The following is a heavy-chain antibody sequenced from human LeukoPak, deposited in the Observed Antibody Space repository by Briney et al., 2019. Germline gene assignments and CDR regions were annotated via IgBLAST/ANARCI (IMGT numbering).Heavy chain of an antibody. D-gene: IGHD2-2*01. V-gene: IGHV3-30*02. J-gene: IGHJ6*02. CDR1: GFTFSSYA. Sequence: PGGSLRLSCAASGFTFSSYAMQWVRQAPGKGLEWVAFILYGGSNKYYADSVKGRFTISRDNSKNTLYLQMNSLTAEDTAVYYCAKGRDTYQCGMDVWGQGTTVTVSS. CDR3: AKGRDTYQCGMDV. CDR2: ILYGGSNK.